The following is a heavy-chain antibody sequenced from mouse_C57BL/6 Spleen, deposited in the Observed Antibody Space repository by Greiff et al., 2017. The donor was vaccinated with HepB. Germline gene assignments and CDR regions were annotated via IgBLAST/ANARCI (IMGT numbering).Heavy chain of an antibody. Sequence: QVQLQQPGAELVRPGSSVKLSCKASGYTFTSYWMHWVKQRPIQGLEWIGNIDPSDSETHYNQKLKEKATLTVDKSSSTAYRQLSSLTSEDSAVYYGARAGDYDKYFAMDDWGQGTSVTVSS. CDR2: IDPSDSET. V-gene: IGHV1-52*01. CDR1: GYTFTSYW. D-gene: IGHD2-4*01. CDR3: ARAGDYDKYFAMDD. J-gene: IGHJ4*01.